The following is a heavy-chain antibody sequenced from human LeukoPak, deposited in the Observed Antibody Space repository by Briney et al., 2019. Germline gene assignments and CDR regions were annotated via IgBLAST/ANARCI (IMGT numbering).Heavy chain of an antibody. J-gene: IGHJ4*02. Sequence: PGGSLRLSCAASGFTFSSYGIHWIRQAPGKGLEWVAFIHYDGSNKYYADSVKGRFTISRDNSKNTLYLQMNSLRAEDTAVYYCAKELGYCSSTSCYYFDYWGQGTLVTVSS. CDR3: AKELGYCSSTSCYYFDY. D-gene: IGHD2-2*01. CDR2: IHYDGSNK. V-gene: IGHV3-30*02. CDR1: GFTFSSYG.